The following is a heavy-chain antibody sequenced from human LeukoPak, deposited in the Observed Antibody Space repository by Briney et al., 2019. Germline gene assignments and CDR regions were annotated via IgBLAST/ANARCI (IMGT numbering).Heavy chain of an antibody. CDR1: GGSISSYY. Sequence: PSETLSLTCTVSGGSISSYYWSWIRQPPGKGLEWIGRIYTSGSTNYNPSLKSRVTISVDTSKNQFSLKLSSVTAADTAVYYCARDRVSGYSDYFDYWGQGTLVTVSS. CDR3: ARDRVSGYSDYFDY. V-gene: IGHV4-4*08. J-gene: IGHJ4*02. D-gene: IGHD1-26*01. CDR2: IYTSGST.